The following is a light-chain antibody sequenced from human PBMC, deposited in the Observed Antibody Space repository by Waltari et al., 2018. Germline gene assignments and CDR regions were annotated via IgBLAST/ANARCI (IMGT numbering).Light chain of an antibody. J-gene: IGLJ3*02. Sequence: QSALTQPAPVSGSPGQSITLSRPATSKDGGGYKYVPWYQQPPGNSPKLMIYDVSKPPPGGSNRVAGSKSGNTASRTISRLQAEDEADYYCSSYTRSSTWVFGGGTKLTVL. V-gene: IGLV2-14*01. CDR1: SKDGGGYKY. CDR2: DVS. CDR3: SSYTRSSTWV.